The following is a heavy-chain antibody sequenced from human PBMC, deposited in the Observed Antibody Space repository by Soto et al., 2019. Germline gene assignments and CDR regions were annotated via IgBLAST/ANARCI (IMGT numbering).Heavy chain of an antibody. D-gene: IGHD2-21*02. CDR1: GESISSSSYY. Sequence: SETLSLTCIVSGESISSSSYYWGWIRQPPGKGLEWIGSIYYSGRTYYNPSFKSRVTISIDTSKNQFSLKLSSVTATDTAVYYCARQRTTVVTQAYFDHWGKGALVTVSS. CDR3: ARQRTTVVTQAYFDH. J-gene: IGHJ4*02. V-gene: IGHV4-39*01. CDR2: IYYSGRT.